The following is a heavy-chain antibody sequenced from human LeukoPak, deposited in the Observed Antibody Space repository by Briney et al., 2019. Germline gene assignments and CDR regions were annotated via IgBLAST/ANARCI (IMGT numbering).Heavy chain of an antibody. CDR2: INTNTGNP. CDR3: ASDAREGYFDF. J-gene: IGHJ4*02. D-gene: IGHD1-26*01. V-gene: IGHV7-4-1*02. CDR1: GYTFTSYG. Sequence: GASVKVSCKASGYTFTSYGISWVRQAPGQGLEWMGWINTNTGNPTYAQGFTGRFVFSLDTSVSTAYLQISSLKAEDTAVYYCASDAREGYFDFWGQGTLVTVSS.